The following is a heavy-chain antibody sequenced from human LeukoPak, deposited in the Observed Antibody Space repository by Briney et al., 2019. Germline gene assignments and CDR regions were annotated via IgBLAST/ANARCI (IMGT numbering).Heavy chain of an antibody. J-gene: IGHJ4*02. CDR2: ISAYNGNT. V-gene: IGHV1-18*01. Sequence: APVKVSCKASGYTFTSYGISWVRQAPGQGLEWMGWISAYNGNTNYAQKLQGRVTMTTDTSTSTAYMELRSLRSDDTAVYYCARGPYYDFWSGYYRWFDYWGQGTLVTVSS. CDR3: ARGPYYDFWSGYYRWFDY. CDR1: GYTFTSYG. D-gene: IGHD3-3*01.